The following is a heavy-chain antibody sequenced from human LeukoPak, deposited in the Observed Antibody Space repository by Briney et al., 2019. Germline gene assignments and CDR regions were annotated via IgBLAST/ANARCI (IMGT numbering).Heavy chain of an antibody. CDR2: ISWNGYT. V-gene: IGHV3-20*04. Sequence: PGGSLRLSCAASGFTFDDYAMSWVRQAPGKGLEWVSGISWNGYTGYADSVRGRFTISRDNAKNSLYLQMNSLRAEDTGLYYCAREGSSTYYYYYMDVWGRGTTVTVSS. J-gene: IGHJ6*03. CDR3: AREGSSTYYYYYMDV. CDR1: GFTFDDYA. D-gene: IGHD2-2*01.